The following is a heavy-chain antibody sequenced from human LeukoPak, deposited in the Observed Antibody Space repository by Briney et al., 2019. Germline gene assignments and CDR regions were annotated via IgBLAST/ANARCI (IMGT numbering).Heavy chain of an antibody. CDR1: GFTFRSYS. CDR3: AFHSSGWLYYFDY. CDR2: ISSSSSTI. D-gene: IGHD6-19*01. Sequence: GGSLRLSCAVSGFTFRSYSMNWVRQAPGKGLEWVSYISSSSSTIYYADSVKGRFTISRDNAKNSLYLQMNSLRAEDTAVYYCAFHSSGWLYYFDYWGQGTLVTVSS. J-gene: IGHJ4*02. V-gene: IGHV3-48*04.